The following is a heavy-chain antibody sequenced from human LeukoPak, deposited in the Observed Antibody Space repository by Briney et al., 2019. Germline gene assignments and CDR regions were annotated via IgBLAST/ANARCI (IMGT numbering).Heavy chain of an antibody. CDR1: GFTFSSYG. CDR3: ARAGAYWSPCDFFDY. J-gene: IGHJ4*02. D-gene: IGHD2-8*02. V-gene: IGHV3-30*03. Sequence: PGGSLRLSCAASGFTFSSYGMHWVRQAPGKGLGWVAVISYDGSNKYYADSVKGRFTISRDNSKNTLYLQMNSLRAENTPVYYCARAGAYWSPCDFFDYWGQGTLVTVSS. CDR2: ISYDGSNK.